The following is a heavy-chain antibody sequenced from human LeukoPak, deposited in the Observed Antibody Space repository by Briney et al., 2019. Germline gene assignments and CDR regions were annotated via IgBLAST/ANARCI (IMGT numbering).Heavy chain of an antibody. Sequence: GGSLRLSCAPSGFTFSSYAMIWVRQAPGKGLEWVSAISGSGGSTYYADSVKGRFTISRDNSKNTLYLQMNSLRAEDTAVYYCAKDRSLVVVIAILFDYWGQGTLVTVSS. D-gene: IGHD2-21*01. CDR2: ISGSGGST. CDR3: AKDRSLVVVIAILFDY. J-gene: IGHJ4*02. V-gene: IGHV3-23*01. CDR1: GFTFSSYA.